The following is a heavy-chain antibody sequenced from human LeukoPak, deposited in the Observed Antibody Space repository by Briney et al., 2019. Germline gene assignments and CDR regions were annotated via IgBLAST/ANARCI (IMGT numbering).Heavy chain of an antibody. CDR1: GGSISSYY. Sequence: SETLSLTCTVSGGSISSYYWNWIRQPPGKGLEWIGYIYYSGSTNYNSALKSRVTISVDTSKNQFSLKLSSVTAADTAVCYCASQNSYYYYGMDVWGQGTTVTVSS. J-gene: IGHJ6*02. D-gene: IGHD1-7*01. CDR3: ASQNSYYYYGMDV. CDR2: IYYSGST. V-gene: IGHV4-59*08.